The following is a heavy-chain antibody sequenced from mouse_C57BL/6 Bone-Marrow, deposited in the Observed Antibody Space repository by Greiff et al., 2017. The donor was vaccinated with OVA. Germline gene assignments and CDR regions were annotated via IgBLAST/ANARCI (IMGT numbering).Heavy chain of an antibody. J-gene: IGHJ4*01. V-gene: IGHV1-82*01. Sequence: VKLQQSGPELVKPGASVKISCKASGYAFSSSWMNWVKQRPGKGLEWIGRIYPGDGDTNYNGKFKGKATLTADKSSSTAYMQLSSLTSEDSAVYFCARTITTVVATRMDYWGQGTSVTVSS. D-gene: IGHD1-1*01. CDR2: IYPGDGDT. CDR1: GYAFSSSW. CDR3: ARTITTVVATRMDY.